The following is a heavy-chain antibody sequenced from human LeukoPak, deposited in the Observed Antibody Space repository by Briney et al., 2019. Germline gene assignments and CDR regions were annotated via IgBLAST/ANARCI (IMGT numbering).Heavy chain of an antibody. CDR3: ARHVLLWFVELFPLYMDV. CDR1: GGSISSSSYY. Sequence: PSETLSLTCTVSGGSISSSSYYWGWIRQPPGKGLEWIGSIYYSGSTYYNPSLKSRVTISVDTSKNQFSLKLSSVTAADTAVYYCARHVLLWFVELFPLYMDVWGKGTTVTVSS. V-gene: IGHV4-39*01. CDR2: IYYSGST. J-gene: IGHJ6*03. D-gene: IGHD3-10*01.